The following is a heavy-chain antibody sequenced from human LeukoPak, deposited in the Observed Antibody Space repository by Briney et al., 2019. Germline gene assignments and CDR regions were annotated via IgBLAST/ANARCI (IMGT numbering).Heavy chain of an antibody. V-gene: IGHV4-34*13. D-gene: IGHD4-17*01. J-gene: IGHJ4*02. CDR3: ARMTTGHDF. CDR2: VNHSGYT. Sequence: SWIRQPPGKGLEWIGEVNHSGYTNDNPSLKSRVTISVDTSKNQFSLRLRSVTAADTAVYFCARMTTGHDFWGQGTLVTVSS.